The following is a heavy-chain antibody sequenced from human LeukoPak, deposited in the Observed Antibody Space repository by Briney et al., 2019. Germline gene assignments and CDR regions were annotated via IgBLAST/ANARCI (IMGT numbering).Heavy chain of an antibody. D-gene: IGHD2-8*01. CDR2: ITTYNGNR. CDR1: GYTLSDYG. CDR3: ARDCSNGVCFPRDY. Sequence: ASVKVSCKASGYTLSDYGSSWVRQPPCQGLDGVGWITTYNGNRKYAEKFQGRVTMTTDTSTSTYYMEMRSLRSDDTAIYYCARDCSNGVCFPRDYWGQGTQITVST. V-gene: IGHV1-18*01. J-gene: IGHJ4*02.